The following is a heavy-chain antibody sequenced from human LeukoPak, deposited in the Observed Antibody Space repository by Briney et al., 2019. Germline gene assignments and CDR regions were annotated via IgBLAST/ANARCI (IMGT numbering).Heavy chain of an antibody. J-gene: IGHJ4*02. Sequence: SETLSLTRTVSGGSISSYYCSWIRQPAGKGLDWIGRIYSSGSTNYNPSLKSRVTMSVDTSRNQFSLKLSSVTAADTAVYYCARAYCSGGSCYAGFDYWGQGHRFPVSS. V-gene: IGHV4-4*07. CDR1: GGSISSYY. D-gene: IGHD2-15*01. CDR2: IYSSGST. CDR3: ARAYCSGGSCYAGFDY.